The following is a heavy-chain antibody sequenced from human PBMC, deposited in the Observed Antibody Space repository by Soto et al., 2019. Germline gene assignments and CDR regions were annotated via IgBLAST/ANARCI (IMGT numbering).Heavy chain of an antibody. J-gene: IGHJ6*02. V-gene: IGHV1-69*01. Sequence: QVQLVQSGAEVKKPGSSVKVSCKASGGTFSSYAISWVRQAPGQGLEWMGGIIPIFGTANYAQKFQGRVTFPGDEPTSTPYMELSSLRSEETAVYYWGREDSSNFKWGRYSYVMAVGGQGPTVPFSS. D-gene: IGHD6-13*01. CDR3: GREDSSNFKWGRYSYVMAV. CDR2: IIPIFGTA. CDR1: GGTFSSYA.